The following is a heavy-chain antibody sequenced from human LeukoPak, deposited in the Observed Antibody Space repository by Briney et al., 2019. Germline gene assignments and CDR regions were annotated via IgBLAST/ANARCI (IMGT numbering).Heavy chain of an antibody. Sequence: ASETLSLTCTVSGGSISSYYWSWIRQPPGKGLEWIGYIYYSGSTNYNPSLKSRVTISVDTSKNQFSLKLSSVTAADTAVYYCAVLGRDGYNYYIGYWGQGTLVTVSS. CDR1: GGSISSYY. V-gene: IGHV4-59*01. CDR3: AVLGRDGYNYYIGY. CDR2: IYYSGST. D-gene: IGHD5-24*01. J-gene: IGHJ4*02.